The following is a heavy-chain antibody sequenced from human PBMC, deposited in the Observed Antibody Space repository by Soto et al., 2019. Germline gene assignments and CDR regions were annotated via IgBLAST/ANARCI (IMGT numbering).Heavy chain of an antibody. CDR1: GFTFSSYS. Sequence: PGGSLRLSCAASGFTFSSYSMNWVRQAPGKGLEWVSSISSSSSYIYYADSVKGRFTISRDNAKNTLYLQMNSLRAEDTAVYFCAKGESSVSARDFDPWGQGTLVTVSS. V-gene: IGHV3-21*04. CDR3: AKGESSVSARDFDP. J-gene: IGHJ5*02. CDR2: ISSSSSYI. D-gene: IGHD3-22*01.